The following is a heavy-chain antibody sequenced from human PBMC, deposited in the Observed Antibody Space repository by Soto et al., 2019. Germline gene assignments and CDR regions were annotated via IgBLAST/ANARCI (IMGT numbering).Heavy chain of an antibody. CDR2: ISSSGRTI. CDR3: ARDGPDIPPAYYYGMDV. D-gene: IGHD3-9*01. J-gene: IGHJ6*02. Sequence: GGSLRLSCAASGFTFSSYEMNWVRQAPGKGLEWVSYISSSGRTIYYADSVKGRFTISRDNAKNSLYLQMNSLRAEDTAVYYCARDGPDIPPAYYYGMDVWGQGTTVTVSS. CDR1: GFTFSSYE. V-gene: IGHV3-48*03.